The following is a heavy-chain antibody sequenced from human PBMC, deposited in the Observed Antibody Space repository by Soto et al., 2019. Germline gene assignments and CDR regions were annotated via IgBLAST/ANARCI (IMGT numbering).Heavy chain of an antibody. V-gene: IGHV1-18*01. Sequence: QVQLVQSGAEVKKPGASVKVSCKASGYTFSSYGISWVGQAPGQGLEGMGGISAYNGNTNYAQKLQGRVTTTTDTSTSTAYMALRSLRSDDTAVYYSARTLPPIDYWGQGTLVTVSS. D-gene: IGHD1-26*01. CDR2: ISAYNGNT. CDR1: GYTFSSYG. CDR3: ARTLPPIDY. J-gene: IGHJ4*02.